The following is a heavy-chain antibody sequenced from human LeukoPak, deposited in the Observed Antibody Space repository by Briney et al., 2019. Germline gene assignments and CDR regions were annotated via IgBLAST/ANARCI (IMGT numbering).Heavy chain of an antibody. CDR1: GFTFSSYS. D-gene: IGHD2-15*01. Sequence: PGGSLRLSCAASGFTFSSYSMNWVRQAPGKGLEWVSYISSSSSTIYYADSVKGRFTISRDNTKDSLYLQMNSLRAEDTAVYYCSRGGYRNGNSCVITFDPWGQGTLVTVSS. CDR3: SRGGYRNGNSCVITFDP. V-gene: IGHV3-48*04. CDR2: ISSSSSTI. J-gene: IGHJ5*02.